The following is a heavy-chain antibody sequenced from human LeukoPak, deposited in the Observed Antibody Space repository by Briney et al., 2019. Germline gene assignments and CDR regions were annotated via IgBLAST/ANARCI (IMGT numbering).Heavy chain of an antibody. D-gene: IGHD3-22*01. Sequence: PGGSLRLSCAASGFTFSSYWMSWVRQAPGKGLEWVANIKQGGSEKYYVDSVKGRFTISRDNAKNSLYLQMNSLRAEDTAVYYCARPSYYYDSSGYYYWGQGTLVTVSS. CDR1: GFTFSSYW. CDR3: ARPSYYYDSSGYYY. J-gene: IGHJ4*02. V-gene: IGHV3-7*01. CDR2: IKQGGSEK.